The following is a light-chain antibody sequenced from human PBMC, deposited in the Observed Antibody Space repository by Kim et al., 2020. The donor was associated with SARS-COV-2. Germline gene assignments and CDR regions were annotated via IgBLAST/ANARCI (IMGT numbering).Light chain of an antibody. J-gene: IGKJ1*01. CDR2: EAS. V-gene: IGKV1-5*03. CDR3: QQYRSYPWT. Sequence: SVGDRVTCTFRASRSIGGLLAWYQQKPGKAPKLLIYEASTLKSGVPSRCSGSGSETEFTLTTSSLQPDVFATYYCQQYRSYPWTFGQGTKVDIK. CDR1: RSIGGL.